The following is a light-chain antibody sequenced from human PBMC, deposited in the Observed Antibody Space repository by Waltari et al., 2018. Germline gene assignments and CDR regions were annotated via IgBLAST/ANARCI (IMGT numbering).Light chain of an antibody. CDR1: TSDIGGYNY. Sequence: QSALTQPASVSGSPGQSITISCTGTTSDIGGYNYVSWYQPHPGRAPKLMIYDVTDRPSGISIRVSGSKSGNTASLTISGLRAEDEAYYYCTSYTTTSTLVLFGGGTKLTVL. J-gene: IGLJ2*01. V-gene: IGLV2-14*03. CDR2: DVT. CDR3: TSYTTTSTLVL.